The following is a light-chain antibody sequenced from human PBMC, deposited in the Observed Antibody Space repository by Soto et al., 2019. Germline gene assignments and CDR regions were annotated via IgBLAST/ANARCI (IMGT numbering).Light chain of an antibody. Sequence: DIQMTQSPSSLSASVGDRVTITCRASESIARHLNWYQQKPGKAPKLLIYPAFSLHNGVPSRFRGGGSGTDFTLTISNLQPEDVATYYCQQTYSTLSITFGQGTRLEIK. V-gene: IGKV1-39*01. J-gene: IGKJ5*01. CDR2: PAF. CDR1: ESIARH. CDR3: QQTYSTLSIT.